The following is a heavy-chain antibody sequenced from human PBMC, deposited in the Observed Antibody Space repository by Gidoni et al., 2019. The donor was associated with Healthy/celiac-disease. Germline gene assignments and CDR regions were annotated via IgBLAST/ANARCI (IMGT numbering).Heavy chain of an antibody. V-gene: IGHV1-69*04. CDR3: AVRFSGIDHYYYYYMDV. D-gene: IGHD3-10*01. CDR2: IIPILGIA. CDR1: GGTFSSYA. J-gene: IGHJ6*03. Sequence: QVQLVQSGAEVKTPGSSVKVSCKASGGTFSSYAISWVRQAPGQGLEWMGRIIPILGIANYAQKFQGRVTITADKSTSTAYMELSSLRSEDTAVYYCAVRFSGIDHYYYYYMDVWGKGTTVTVSS.